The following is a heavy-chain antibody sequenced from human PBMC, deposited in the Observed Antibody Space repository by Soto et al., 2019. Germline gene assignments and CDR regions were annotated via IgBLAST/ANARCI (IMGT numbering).Heavy chain of an antibody. CDR1: GFTFSSYW. V-gene: IGHV3-74*01. CDR2: INSDGSST. D-gene: IGHD6-19*01. CDR3: ARGLPYHSGWFDY. J-gene: IGHJ4*02. Sequence: PGGSLRFSCAASGFTFSSYWMHWVRQAPGKGLVWVSRINSDGSSTSYADSVKGRFTISRDNAKNTLYLQMSSLRAEDTAVYYCARGLPYHSGWFDYWGQGTLVTVSS.